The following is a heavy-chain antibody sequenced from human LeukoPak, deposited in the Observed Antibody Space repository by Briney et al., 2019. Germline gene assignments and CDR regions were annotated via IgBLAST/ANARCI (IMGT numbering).Heavy chain of an antibody. CDR3: ARGSGGAAVYYYMDV. CDR2: IIPIFGTA. Sequence: ASVKVSCKASGGTFSSYAISWVRQSPGQGLEWMGGIIPIFGTANYAQKFQGRVTITTDESTSTAYMELSSLRSEDTAVYYCARGSGGAAVYYYMDVWGKGTTVTVS. CDR1: GGTFSSYA. D-gene: IGHD6-13*01. J-gene: IGHJ6*03. V-gene: IGHV1-69*05.